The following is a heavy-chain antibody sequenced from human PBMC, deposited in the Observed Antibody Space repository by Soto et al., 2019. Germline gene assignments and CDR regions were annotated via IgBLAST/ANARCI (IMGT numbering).Heavy chain of an antibody. CDR3: ATFEMYQLLSHGNWFDP. D-gene: IGHD2-2*01. V-gene: IGHV3-30*03. CDR2: ISYEGRYT. J-gene: IGHJ5*02. Sequence: GGSLRPSCVGFGFTFNNYGIHWVRQAPGKELEWVAVISYEGRYTSSGDSVKGRFTISRDNSKNTVYLQMNSLREEDTAVYFCATFEMYQLLSHGNWFDPWGQGTLVTVSS. CDR1: GFTFNNYG.